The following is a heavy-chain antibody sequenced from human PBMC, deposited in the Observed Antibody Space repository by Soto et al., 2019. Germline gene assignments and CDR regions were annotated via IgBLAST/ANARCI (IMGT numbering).Heavy chain of an antibody. V-gene: IGHV4-4*02. J-gene: IGHJ4*02. CDR1: DGSISTYDW. D-gene: IGHD3-3*01. Sequence: PSETLSLTCVVSDGSISTYDWWTFFRQPPGKGLEWIGKMFHSGGADYSPSLKSRVTISADSSKNHFSLRLTAVTAADTAVYYCATGNVDSMLEYWGQGTQVTVSS. CDR2: MFHSGGA. CDR3: ATGNVDSMLEY.